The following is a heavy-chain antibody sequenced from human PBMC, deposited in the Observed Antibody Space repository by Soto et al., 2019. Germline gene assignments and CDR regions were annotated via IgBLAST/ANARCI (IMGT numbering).Heavy chain of an antibody. V-gene: IGHV1-3*01. CDR2: INAGNGNT. CDR3: ARERSLAVAAPGY. CDR1: GYTFTSYA. Sequence: ASVKVSCKASGYTFTSYAMHWVRQAPGQRLEWMGWINAGNGNTKYSQKFQGRFTISRDNSQNTLFLQVNSLRSEDTAVYYCARERSLAVAAPGYWGQGTLVTVSS. J-gene: IGHJ4*02. D-gene: IGHD6-19*01.